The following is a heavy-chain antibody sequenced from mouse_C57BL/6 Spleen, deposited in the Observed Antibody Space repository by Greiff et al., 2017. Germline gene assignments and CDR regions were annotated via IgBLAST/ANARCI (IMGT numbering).Heavy chain of an antibody. CDR2: ISSGSSTI. V-gene: IGHV5-17*01. J-gene: IGHJ1*03. D-gene: IGHD4-1*01. Sequence: EVKLVESGGGLVKPGGSLKLSCAASGFTFSDYGMHWVRQAPEKGLEWVAYISSGSSTIYYADTVKGRFTISRDNAKNTLFLQMTSLRSEDTAMFYCARTLGRDWDFDVWGTGTTVTVSS. CDR3: ARTLGRDWDFDV. CDR1: GFTFSDYG.